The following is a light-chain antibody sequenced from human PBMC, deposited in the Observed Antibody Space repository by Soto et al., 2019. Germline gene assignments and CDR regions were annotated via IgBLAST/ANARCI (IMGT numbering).Light chain of an antibody. CDR1: SSDIGSYSY. CDR2: DVS. CDR3: SSYGASSTL. V-gene: IGLV2-14*03. Sequence: QSALTQPASLSGSPGQSITISCTETSSDIGSYSYVSWYQQHPGKAPKLMIFDVSYRPSGISDRFSGSKSGNTASLTISGLQPEDEADYYCSSYGASSTLFGGGTKVTVL. J-gene: IGLJ3*02.